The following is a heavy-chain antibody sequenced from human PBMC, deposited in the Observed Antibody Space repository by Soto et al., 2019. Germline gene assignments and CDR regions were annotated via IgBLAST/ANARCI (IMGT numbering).Heavy chain of an antibody. CDR2: IYWNDEK. D-gene: IGHD2-8*01. CDR1: GFSLSNSEVG. CDR3: AHCQHSDIVPLSRRNALDF. J-gene: IGHJ3*01. Sequence: ATLVNHTQTVTVDCRFSGFSLSNSEVGVDYLCQPPGKALEWFALIYWNDEKRYTPSLKKRLTTTKDTPKTQVVLTMTNVDPVDTATYYCAHCQHSDIVPLSRRNALDFWR. V-gene: IGHV2-5*01.